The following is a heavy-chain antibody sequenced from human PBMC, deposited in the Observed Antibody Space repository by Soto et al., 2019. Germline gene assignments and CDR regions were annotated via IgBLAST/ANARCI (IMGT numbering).Heavy chain of an antibody. CDR2: IFHGGGT. Sequence: PSETLSLTCDVSGESFSGYYWSWIRQPPGKGLEWIGQIFHGGGTNYSPSLKSRVTISVDTSKNQFPLELTSVTAADTAVYYCARPHYDSNTFYSFFDYWGQGTLVTVSS. J-gene: IGHJ4*02. CDR3: ARPHYDSNTFYSFFDY. CDR1: GESFSGYY. V-gene: IGHV4-34*12. D-gene: IGHD3-22*01.